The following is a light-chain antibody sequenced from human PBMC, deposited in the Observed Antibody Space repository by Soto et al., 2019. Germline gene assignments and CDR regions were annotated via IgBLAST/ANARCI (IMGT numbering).Light chain of an antibody. CDR2: DNN. CDR1: SSNIGNNY. CDR3: GTWDSSLSAYV. Sequence: QSVLMQPPSVSAAPGQKVTISCSGSSSNIGNNYVSWYQHLPGTAPKLLIYDNNKRPSGIPDRFSGSKSGTSATLGITGLQTGDEADYYCGTWDSSLSAYVFGTGTKLTVL. J-gene: IGLJ1*01. V-gene: IGLV1-51*01.